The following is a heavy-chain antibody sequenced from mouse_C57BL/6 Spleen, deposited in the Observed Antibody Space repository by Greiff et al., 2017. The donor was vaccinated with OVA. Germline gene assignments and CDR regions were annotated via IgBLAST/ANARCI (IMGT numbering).Heavy chain of an antibody. D-gene: IGHD2-4*01. CDR1: GFTFSSYG. J-gene: IGHJ2*01. CDR3: ARRGLYDYDGYFDY. V-gene: IGHV5-6*02. CDR2: ISSGGSYT. Sequence: EVMLVESGGDLVKPGGSLKLSCAASGFTFSSYGMSWVRQTPDQRLEWVATISSGGSYTYYPDSVKGRFTISRDNAKNTLYLQMSSLKSEDTAMYYCARRGLYDYDGYFDYWGQGTTLTVSS.